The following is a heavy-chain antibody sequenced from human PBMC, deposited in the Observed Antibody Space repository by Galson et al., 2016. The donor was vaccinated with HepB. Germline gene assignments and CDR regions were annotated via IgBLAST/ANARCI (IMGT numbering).Heavy chain of an antibody. CDR2: INHSGTT. CDR3: ARVSGNAFDI. Sequence: VSAGSISSGGYYWSWIRQHPGKGLEWIGYINHSGTTYYNPSLSSRAAISVDTSKNQFSMEVSSVTAADTAVYYCARVSGNAFDIWGHGTMVTVSS. J-gene: IGHJ3*02. CDR1: AGSISSGGYY. V-gene: IGHV4-31*02.